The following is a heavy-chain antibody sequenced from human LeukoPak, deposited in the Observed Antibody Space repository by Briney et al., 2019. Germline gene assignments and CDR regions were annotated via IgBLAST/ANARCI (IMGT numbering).Heavy chain of an antibody. V-gene: IGHV4-39*07. J-gene: IGHJ4*02. CDR2: IDYSGST. CDR1: GGSISSSSYY. D-gene: IGHD5-18*01. Sequence: PSETLSLTCTVSGGSISSSSYYWGWIRQPPGKGLEWIGSIDYSGSTYYNPSLKSRITISVDTSKNQFSLKLSSVTAADTAVYYCARDFVNRNYGYFYWGQGTLVIVSS. CDR3: ARDFVNRNYGYFY.